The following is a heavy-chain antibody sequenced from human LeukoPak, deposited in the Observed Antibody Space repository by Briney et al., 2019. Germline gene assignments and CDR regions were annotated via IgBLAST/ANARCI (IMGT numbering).Heavy chain of an antibody. Sequence: GGSLRLSCAASGFTFSSYSMNWVRQASGKGLEWVSSISSSSSYIYYADSVKGRFTISRDNAKNSLYLQMNSLRAEDTAVYYCARDQGYYYYMDVWGKGTTVTVSS. CDR3: ARDQGYYYYMDV. CDR1: GFTFSSYS. J-gene: IGHJ6*03. V-gene: IGHV3-21*01. CDR2: ISSSSSYI.